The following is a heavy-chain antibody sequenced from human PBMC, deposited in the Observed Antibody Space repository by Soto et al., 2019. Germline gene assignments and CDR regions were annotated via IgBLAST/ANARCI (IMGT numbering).Heavy chain of an antibody. D-gene: IGHD3-9*01. CDR1: GGSLNSYY. CDR3: ARHFDGHSAPYPFDY. V-gene: IGHV4-59*08. J-gene: IGHJ4*02. CDR2: ISYSGTT. Sequence: PSETLSLTCAVSGGSLNSYYWSWIRQPPGKGLEWIGYISYSGTTHYNPSLKSRVTMSVDTSKNQFSLKLSSVTAADTAVYSCARHFDGHSAPYPFDYWGQGTLVTVSS.